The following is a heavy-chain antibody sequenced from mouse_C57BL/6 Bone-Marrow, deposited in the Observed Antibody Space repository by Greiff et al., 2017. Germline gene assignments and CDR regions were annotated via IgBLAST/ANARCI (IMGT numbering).Heavy chain of an antibody. V-gene: IGHV1-81*01. CDR3: ASRDLRYFHV. Sequence: QVQLQQSSAWLCLPRASGQVCCRASRYTFPSQRIRWVNQGTEQGLELIGEIYPRSGNTYYNEKFKGKATLTADKSSSTAYMGLRSLTSEDSAVFFCASRDLRYFHVRGTAATVPV. J-gene: IGHJ1*03. CDR1: RYTFPSQR. CDR2: IYPRSGNT. D-gene: IGHD5-1*01.